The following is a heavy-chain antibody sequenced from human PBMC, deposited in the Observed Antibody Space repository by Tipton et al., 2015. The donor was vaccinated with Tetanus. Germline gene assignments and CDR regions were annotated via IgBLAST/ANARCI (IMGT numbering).Heavy chain of an antibody. V-gene: IGHV1-46*01. Sequence: QLVQSGAEVKKPGASVKVSCKASGYTFTSYYMHWVRQAPGQGLEWMGIINPSGGSTSYAQKFQGRVTMTRDTSTSTVYMELSSLRSEDTAVYYCASPGFNGDYVYLFDYWGQGTLVTVSS. CDR3: ASPGFNGDYVYLFDY. D-gene: IGHD4-17*01. CDR2: INPSGGST. J-gene: IGHJ4*02. CDR1: GYTFTSYY.